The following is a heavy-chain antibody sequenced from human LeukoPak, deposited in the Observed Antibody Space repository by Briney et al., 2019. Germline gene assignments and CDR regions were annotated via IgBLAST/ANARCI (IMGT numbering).Heavy chain of an antibody. CDR3: ARARGYDSLFFDY. Sequence: GGSLRLSCAASGFTFSSYGMHWVRQAPGKGLEWVAFIRYDGSNKYYADSVKGRFTISRDNAKNSLYLQMNSLRAEDTAVYYCARARGYDSLFFDYWGQGTLVTVSS. CDR1: GFTFSSYG. J-gene: IGHJ4*02. V-gene: IGHV3-30*02. CDR2: IRYDGSNK. D-gene: IGHD5-12*01.